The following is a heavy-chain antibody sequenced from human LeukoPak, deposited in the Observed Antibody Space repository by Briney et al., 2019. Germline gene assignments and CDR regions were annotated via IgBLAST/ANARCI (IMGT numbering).Heavy chain of an antibody. CDR3: ARGPEAKIVVPTK. J-gene: IGHJ4*02. V-gene: IGHV3-48*01. CDR1: GFTFSSYS. CDR2: ISSSSSAI. D-gene: IGHD2-2*01. Sequence: GGSLTLSCAASGFTFSSYSMNWVRQAPGKGLEWVSYISSSSSAIYYADSVKGRFTIYRDNAKNSLYLQMNSLRAEDTAVYYCARGPEAKIVVPTKWGQGTLVTVSS.